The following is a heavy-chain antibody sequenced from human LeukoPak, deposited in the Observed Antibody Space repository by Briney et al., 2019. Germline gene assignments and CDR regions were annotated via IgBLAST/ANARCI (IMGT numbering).Heavy chain of an antibody. CDR1: GGTFSSYA. CDR3: ARDRGRITMVRGVIGLGMDV. J-gene: IGHJ6*02. Sequence: ASVKVSCQASGGTFSSYAISWLRQAPGRGLEWMGRILPIFGIANYAQKFQCRVTITADKSTSTAYMELSSLRSEDTAVYYCARDRGRITMVRGVIGLGMDVWGQGTTVTVSS. CDR2: ILPIFGIA. V-gene: IGHV1-69*04. D-gene: IGHD3-10*01.